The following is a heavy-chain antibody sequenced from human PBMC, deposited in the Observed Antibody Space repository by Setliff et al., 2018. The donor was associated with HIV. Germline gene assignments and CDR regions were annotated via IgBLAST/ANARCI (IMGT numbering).Heavy chain of an antibody. V-gene: IGHV1-8*01. J-gene: IGHJ5*02. CDR3: ARDKSDIVGEVWLEP. CDR2: MSPKSGYT. D-gene: IGHD2-21*01. Sequence: SVKVSCKASGYTFTNYDINWVRQAPGHGLEWVGWMSPKSGYTDYAQKFQGRVTMTRNTSINTVYMELSSLKSEDTAVYYCARDKSDIVGEVWLEPWGQGTLVTV. CDR1: GYTFTNYD.